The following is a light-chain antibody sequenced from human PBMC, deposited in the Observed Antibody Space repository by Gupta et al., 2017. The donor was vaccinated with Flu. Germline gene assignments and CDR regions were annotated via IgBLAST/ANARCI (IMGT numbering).Light chain of an antibody. J-gene: IGLJ3*02. CDR1: TTDVGAHNY. Sequence: QSALTQPPSASGSPGQSVTISCTGTTTDVGAHNYVSWYQQYPGKAPKLIIYAVSGRPAGVPGRFSGSKSASTASLTVSGLQAEDEADYYCSSYVGGDRLVFGGGTKLTVV. CDR3: SSYVGGDRLV. CDR2: AVS. V-gene: IGLV2-8*01.